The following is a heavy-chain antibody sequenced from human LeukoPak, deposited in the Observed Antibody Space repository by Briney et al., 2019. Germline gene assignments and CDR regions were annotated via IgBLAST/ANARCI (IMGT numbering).Heavy chain of an antibody. CDR2: IGGSGDVT. Sequence: GGSVRLSCAASGFSFSSYALNWVRQAPGKGLEWVSGIGGSGDVTYYADSVGGRLTISRDNAKNTLYLQMNSLIVEDTAIYYCTKGATLVPQGDFEYWGQGTLVTVSS. J-gene: IGHJ4*02. V-gene: IGHV3-23*01. D-gene: IGHD2-8*02. CDR1: GFSFSSYA. CDR3: TKGATLVPQGDFEY.